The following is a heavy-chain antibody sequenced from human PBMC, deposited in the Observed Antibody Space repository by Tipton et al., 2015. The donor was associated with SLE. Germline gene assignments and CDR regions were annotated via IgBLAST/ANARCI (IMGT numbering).Heavy chain of an antibody. V-gene: IGHV3-15*01. CDR1: GFSFPNAW. CDR3: ATDSERWSH. Sequence: SLRLSCIVSGFSFPNAWMRWVRQSSGKGLECVGRIKHTGATDYGAPAKGRFTISRDNLKKTVYLQMNSLQTEDTAVYYCATDSERWSHWCQGTLVTVSS. CDR2: IKHTGAT. D-gene: IGHD1-1*01. J-gene: IGHJ1*01.